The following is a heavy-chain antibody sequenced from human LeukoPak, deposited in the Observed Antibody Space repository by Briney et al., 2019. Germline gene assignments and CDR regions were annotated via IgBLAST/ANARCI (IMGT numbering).Heavy chain of an antibody. J-gene: IGHJ4*02. Sequence: KSSETLSLTCSVSGGSINGYYWSWIRQPPEKGLEWIGYIYYRGSTNYNPSLKSRVTISVDTSKNQFSLKLSSVTAADTAVYYCARADYGTSAYYYTFDYWGQGTLVTVSP. V-gene: IGHV4-59*01. CDR3: ARADYGTSAYYYTFDY. CDR2: IYYRGST. D-gene: IGHD3-22*01. CDR1: GGSINGYY.